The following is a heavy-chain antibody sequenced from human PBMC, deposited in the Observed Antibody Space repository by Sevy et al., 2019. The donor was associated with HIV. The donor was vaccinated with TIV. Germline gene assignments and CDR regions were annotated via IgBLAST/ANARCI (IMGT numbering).Heavy chain of an antibody. V-gene: IGHV4-38-2*02. Sequence: SETLSLTCTVSGYSISSGYYWGWIRQPPGKGLEWIGSIYHSGSTYYNPSLKSRVTISVDTSKNQFSLKLSSVTAADAAEYYCARANSGGSGGWFDYWGQGTLVTVSS. D-gene: IGHD1-26*01. CDR2: IYHSGST. CDR1: GYSISSGYY. J-gene: IGHJ4*02. CDR3: ARANSGGSGGWFDY.